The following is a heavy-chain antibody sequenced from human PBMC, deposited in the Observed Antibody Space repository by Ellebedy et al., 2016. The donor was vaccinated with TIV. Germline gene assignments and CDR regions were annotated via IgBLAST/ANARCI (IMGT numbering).Heavy chain of an antibody. D-gene: IGHD1-26*01. CDR3: TRLVRGSYFDY. Sequence: GESLKISXAASGFTFSSYAMSWVRQAPGKGLEWVGRIKSKTDGGTSDYAAPVKGRFTISRDDSKNTLYLQMNSLKTEDTAVYYCTRLVRGSYFDYWGQGTLVTVSS. V-gene: IGHV3-15*01. J-gene: IGHJ4*02. CDR2: IKSKTDGGTS. CDR1: GFTFSSYA.